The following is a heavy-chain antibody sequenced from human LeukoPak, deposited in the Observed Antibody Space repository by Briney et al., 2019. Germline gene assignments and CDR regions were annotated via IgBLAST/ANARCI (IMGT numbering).Heavy chain of an antibody. CDR2: IRDKAYGGRT. J-gene: IGHJ4*02. V-gene: IGHV3-49*04. Sequence: GGSLRLSCTASGFTFADYAVSWVRQAPGKGLEWVSFIRDKAYGGRTEYAASVKGRFTVPRDDSKSIAYLQMDSLKTEDTAVYYWTTTVSVADSLWGQGTLVTVSS. CDR3: TTTVSVADSL. CDR1: GFTFADYA. D-gene: IGHD6-19*01.